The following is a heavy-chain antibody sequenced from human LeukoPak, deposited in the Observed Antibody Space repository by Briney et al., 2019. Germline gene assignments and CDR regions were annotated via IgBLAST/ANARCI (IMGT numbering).Heavy chain of an antibody. CDR2: ISYDGSNN. J-gene: IGHJ5*02. V-gene: IGHV3-30-3*01. CDR1: GFTFSSYA. D-gene: IGHD2-2*01. CDR3: AREDIVVEGGNWFDP. Sequence: GRSLRLSCAASGFTFSSYALHWVRQAPGKGLEWVAVISYDGSNNYYADSVKGRFTISRDNSKNTLYLQMNSLRSEDTAVYYCAREDIVVEGGNWFDPWGQGTLVTVSS.